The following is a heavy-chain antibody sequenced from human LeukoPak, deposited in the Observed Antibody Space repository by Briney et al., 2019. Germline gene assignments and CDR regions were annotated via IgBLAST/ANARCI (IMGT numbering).Heavy chain of an antibody. CDR1: GFTFSNAW. CDR3: AKEVVPRGFFDY. V-gene: IGHV3-23*01. J-gene: IGHJ4*02. CDR2: ISGSGGST. D-gene: IGHD2-15*01. Sequence: GGSLRLSCAASGFTFSNAWMSWVRQAPGKGLEWVSAISGSGGSTYYADSVKGRFTISRDNSKNTLYLQMNSLRAEDTAVYYCAKEVVPRGFFDYWGQGTLVTVSS.